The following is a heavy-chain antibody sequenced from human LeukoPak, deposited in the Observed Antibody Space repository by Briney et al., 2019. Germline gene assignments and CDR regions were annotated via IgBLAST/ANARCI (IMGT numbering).Heavy chain of an antibody. CDR3: ARDGGSYHADAFDY. CDR2: ISSSSSYI. J-gene: IGHJ4*02. Sequence: GGSLRLSCAASGFTFSSYSMNWVRQAPGKGLEWVSSISSSSSYIYYADSVEGRFTISRDNAKNSLYLQMNSLRAEDTAVYYCARDGGSYHADAFDYWGQGTLVTVSS. D-gene: IGHD1-26*01. V-gene: IGHV3-21*01. CDR1: GFTFSSYS.